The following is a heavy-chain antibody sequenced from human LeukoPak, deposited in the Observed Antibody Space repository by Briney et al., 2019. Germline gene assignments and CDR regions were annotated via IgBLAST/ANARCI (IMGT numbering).Heavy chain of an antibody. J-gene: IGHJ4*02. Sequence: GGSLRLSCAASGFTFSSYSMSWVRQAPGKGLEWVSSISSSSSYIYYADSVKGRFTISRDNAKNSLYLQMNSLRAEDTAVYYCARVTPPLLGYCSGGSCYADYWGQGTLVTVSP. V-gene: IGHV3-21*01. D-gene: IGHD2-15*01. CDR2: ISSSSSYI. CDR1: GFTFSSYS. CDR3: ARVTPPLLGYCSGGSCYADY.